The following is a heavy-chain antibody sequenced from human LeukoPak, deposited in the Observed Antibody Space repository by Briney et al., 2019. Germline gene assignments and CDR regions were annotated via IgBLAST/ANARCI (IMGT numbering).Heavy chain of an antibody. CDR3: ARDFRLRLGELSSHLDY. V-gene: IGHV3-30-3*01. J-gene: IGHJ4*02. D-gene: IGHD3-16*02. CDR2: ISYDGSNK. CDR1: GFTFSSYA. Sequence: GGSLRLSCAASGFTFSSYAMHWVRQAPGKGLEWVAVISYDGSNKYYADSVKGRFTISRDNSKNTLYLQMNSLRAEDTAVYYCARDFRLRLGELSSHLDYWGQGTLVTVSS.